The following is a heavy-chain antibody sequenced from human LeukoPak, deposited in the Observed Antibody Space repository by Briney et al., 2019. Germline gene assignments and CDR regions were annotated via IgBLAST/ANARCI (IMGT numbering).Heavy chain of an antibody. CDR3: ASLESGNRWSHFDL. CDR2: IYASGST. D-gene: IGHD1-14*01. V-gene: IGHV4-4*07. J-gene: IGHJ4*02. Sequence: TSETLSLTCTVSGGSISSYSWSWIRQPAGKGLEWIGRIYASGSTSYNPSLRSRVTMSEDTSKNQLSLKLRSLTAADTVVYYCASLESGNRWSHFDLWGQGTLVTVSS. CDR1: GGSISSYS.